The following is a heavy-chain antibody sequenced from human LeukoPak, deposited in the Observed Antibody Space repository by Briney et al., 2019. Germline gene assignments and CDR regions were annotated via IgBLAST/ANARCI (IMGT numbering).Heavy chain of an antibody. Sequence: IPSETLSLTCTVSGGSISSHYWSWIRQPPGKGLEWIGYIYYSGSTNYNPSLKSRVTISVDTSKNQFSLKLSSVTAADTAVYYCARADVKYYYYMDVWGKGTTVTVSS. J-gene: IGHJ6*03. D-gene: IGHD3-10*02. CDR3: ARADVKYYYYMDV. V-gene: IGHV4-59*11. CDR1: GGSISSHY. CDR2: IYYSGST.